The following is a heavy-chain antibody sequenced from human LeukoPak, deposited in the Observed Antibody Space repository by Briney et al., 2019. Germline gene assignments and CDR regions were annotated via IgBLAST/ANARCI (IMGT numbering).Heavy chain of an antibody. CDR2: INPSGGST. Sequence: ASVKVSCKASGYTFTSYYMHWVRQAPGQGLEWMGIINPSGGSTSYAQKFRGRVTMTRDTSTSTVYMELSSLRSEDTAVYYCARGRCSSTSCYLLDYWGQGTLVTVSS. J-gene: IGHJ4*02. CDR1: GYTFTSYY. D-gene: IGHD2-2*01. CDR3: ARGRCSSTSCYLLDY. V-gene: IGHV1-46*03.